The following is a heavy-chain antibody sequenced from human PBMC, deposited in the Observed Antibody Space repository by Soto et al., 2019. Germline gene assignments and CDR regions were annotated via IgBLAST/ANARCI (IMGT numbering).Heavy chain of an antibody. CDR3: AKDCDWNLHAFDI. V-gene: IGHV3-23*01. CDR2: ISGSGGST. J-gene: IGHJ3*02. D-gene: IGHD1-7*01. Sequence: GGSLRLSCAASGFTFSSYAMSWVRQAPGKGLEWVSAISGSGGSTYYADSVKGRFTISRDISKNTLYLQMNSLRAEDTAVYYCAKDCDWNLHAFDIWGQGTMVTVSS. CDR1: GFTFSSYA.